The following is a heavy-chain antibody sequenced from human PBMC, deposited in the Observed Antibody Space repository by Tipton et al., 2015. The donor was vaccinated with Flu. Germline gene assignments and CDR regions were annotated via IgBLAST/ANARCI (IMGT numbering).Heavy chain of an antibody. CDR1: GFRFGDHV. D-gene: IGHD3-10*01. Sequence: GSLRLSCESSGFRFGDHVMNWVRQAPGKGLEWVSYISSGGTTIYYADSLKGRFTISRDNAKNSLYLQMNSLRAEDTAVYYCAGEKYYYGSQSFVAWGQGTLVTVSS. V-gene: IGHV3-48*03. J-gene: IGHJ5*02. CDR3: AGEKYYYGSQSFVA. CDR2: ISSGGTTI.